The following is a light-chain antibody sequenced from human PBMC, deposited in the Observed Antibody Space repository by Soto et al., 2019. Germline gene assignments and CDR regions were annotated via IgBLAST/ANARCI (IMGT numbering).Light chain of an antibody. J-gene: IGKJ2*01. Sequence: EIVMTQSPATLSVSPGEGATVSCRASQSVSSHLAWYQHKPGQAPRLLFYDASTRATGIPARFSGAGSGPDFALTITRLEPEDSAVYFCLLYGLSPYTFGRGTKVEIK. CDR2: DAS. V-gene: IGKV3-15*01. CDR3: LLYGLSPYT. CDR1: QSVSSH.